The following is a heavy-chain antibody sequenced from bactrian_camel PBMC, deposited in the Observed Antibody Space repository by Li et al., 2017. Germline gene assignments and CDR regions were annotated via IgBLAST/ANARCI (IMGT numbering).Heavy chain of an antibody. CDR2: ISTDDRK. CDR3: TKAAFTFDVLGSFGY. D-gene: IGHD2*01. Sequence: DVQLVESGGGLMQPGGSLRLSCAASEFAFTSYYIVWVRQAPGKGLDWVSSISTDDRKFYVQSVRGRFTISRDNAKNTVYLQTNSLKSEDTALYYCTKAAFTFDVLGSFGYWGQGTQVTVS. V-gene: IGHV3S10*01. J-gene: IGHJ6*01. CDR1: EFAFTSYY.